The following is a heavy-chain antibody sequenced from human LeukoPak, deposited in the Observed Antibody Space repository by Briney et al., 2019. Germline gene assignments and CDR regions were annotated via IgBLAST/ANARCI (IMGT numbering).Heavy chain of an antibody. D-gene: IGHD3-9*01. CDR1: GGSISGSSYY. J-gene: IGHJ4*02. CDR3: ARGRQYYDILTGYQRYFDY. CDR2: IYYSGST. V-gene: IGHV4-39*02. Sequence: SETLSLTCTVSGGSISGSSYYWGWIRQPPGKGLEWIGSIYYSGSTYYNPSLKSRVTISVDTSKNQFSLKLSSVTAADTAVYYCARGRQYYDILTGYQRYFDYWGQGTLVTVSS.